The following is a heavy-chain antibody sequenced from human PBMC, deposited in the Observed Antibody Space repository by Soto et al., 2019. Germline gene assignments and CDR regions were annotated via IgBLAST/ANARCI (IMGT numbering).Heavy chain of an antibody. J-gene: IGHJ3*02. D-gene: IGHD3-10*01. CDR2: IYYSWST. CDR3: ARRYGVAFDI. V-gene: IGHV4-59*08. Sequence: QVQLQESGPGLVKPSETLSLTCTVSGGSISSYYWSWIRQPPGKGLEWIGYIYYSWSTNYNPSLNSRVTISVETSKNQFSLKLSSVTAADAAVYYCARRYGVAFDIWGQGTMVTVSS. CDR1: GGSISSYY.